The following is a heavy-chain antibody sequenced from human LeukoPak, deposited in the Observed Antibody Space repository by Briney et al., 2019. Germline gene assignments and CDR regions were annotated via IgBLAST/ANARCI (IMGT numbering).Heavy chain of an antibody. CDR3: ARGRWELSL. Sequence: GGSLRLSCVASGFTFSNYWMSWVRQAPGKGLEWVANIKQDGSDKNYVDSTKGRFTISRDNAKNSVSLLMNSLRVEDTAVYYCARGRWELSLWGQGTLVTVSS. D-gene: IGHD1-26*01. CDR1: GFTFSNYW. CDR2: IKQDGSDK. V-gene: IGHV3-7*01. J-gene: IGHJ4*02.